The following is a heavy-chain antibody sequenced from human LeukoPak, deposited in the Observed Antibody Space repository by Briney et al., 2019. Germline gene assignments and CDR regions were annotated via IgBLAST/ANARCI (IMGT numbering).Heavy chain of an antibody. CDR2: ISYDGSNK. V-gene: IGHV3-30*03. CDR1: GFILSTYG. CDR3: AGLDRY. Sequence: GGSLRLSCAASGFILSTYGMHWVRQAPGKGLEWVAVISYDGSNKYYADSVQGRFTISRDSSKNTLYLQVNSLRAEDTAVYYCAGLDRYWGQGTLVTVSS. J-gene: IGHJ4*02.